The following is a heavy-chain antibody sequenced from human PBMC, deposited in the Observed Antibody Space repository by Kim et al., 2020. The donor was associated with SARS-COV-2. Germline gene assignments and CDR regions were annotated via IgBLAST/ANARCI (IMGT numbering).Heavy chain of an antibody. D-gene: IGHD3-10*01. CDR1: GGSISSYY. J-gene: IGHJ5*02. CDR2: IYYSGST. V-gene: IGHV4-59*13. Sequence: SETLSLTCTVSGGSISSYYWSWIRQPPGKGLEWIGYIYYSGSTNYNPSLKSRVTISVDTSKNQFSLKLSSVTAADTAVYYCAGSPTMVRGVIGPWGQGTLVTVSS. CDR3: AGSPTMVRGVIGP.